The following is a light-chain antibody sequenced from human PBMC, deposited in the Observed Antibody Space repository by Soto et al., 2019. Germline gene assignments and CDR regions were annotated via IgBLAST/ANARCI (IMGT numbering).Light chain of an antibody. CDR2: KAF. CDR1: QGIRNH. J-gene: IGKJ1*01. Sequence: DIQMTQSPSSLSASVGDRVTITCRASQGIRNHLLGWYQQKPGKAPKCLIYKAFSLQSGVPSRFSGSRSRTELSLTISSLQPEDFATYYCLQHDAYPLTFGQGTKVESK. CDR3: LQHDAYPLT. V-gene: IGKV1-17*01.